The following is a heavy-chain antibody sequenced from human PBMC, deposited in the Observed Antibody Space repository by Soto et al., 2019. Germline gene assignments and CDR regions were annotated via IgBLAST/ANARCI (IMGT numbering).Heavy chain of an antibody. Sequence: TLSLTCTVSGGSISSGGYYWSWIRQHPGKGLEWIGYIYYSGSTYYNPSLKSRVTMSVDTSKNQFSLKLSSVTAADTAVYYCARAVLTGYYYYYYGMDVWGQGTTVTVSS. CDR2: IYYSGST. D-gene: IGHD3-9*01. CDR3: ARAVLTGYYYYYYGMDV. V-gene: IGHV4-31*03. J-gene: IGHJ6*02. CDR1: GGSISSGGYY.